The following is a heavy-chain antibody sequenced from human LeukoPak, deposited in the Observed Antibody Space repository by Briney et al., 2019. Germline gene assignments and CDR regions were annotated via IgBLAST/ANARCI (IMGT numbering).Heavy chain of an antibody. CDR3: ARVLGYDSSGYYRGYFDY. D-gene: IGHD3-22*01. CDR2: ISSNGSPI. Sequence: GGSLRLSCAASGFTFSSYEMNWVRQAPGRGLEWVSYISSNGSPIFYADSVKGRFTISRDNARNSLSLLMNSLRAEDTAVYYCARVLGYDSSGYYRGYFDYWGQGTLVTVSS. V-gene: IGHV3-48*03. J-gene: IGHJ4*02. CDR1: GFTFSSYE.